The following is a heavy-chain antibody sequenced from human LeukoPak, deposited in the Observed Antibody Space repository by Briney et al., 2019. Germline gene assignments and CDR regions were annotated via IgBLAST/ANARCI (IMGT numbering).Heavy chain of an antibody. CDR3: AREGLGYSYAGY. V-gene: IGHV3-21*01. Sequence: GGSLRLSCAASGFNFRTYSMNWVRQAPGKGLEWVSSISSSSSYIYYADSVKGRFSISRDNAKNSLYLQMNSLRAEDTAVYYCAREGLGYSYAGYWGQGTLVTVSS. CDR1: GFNFRTYS. D-gene: IGHD5-18*01. J-gene: IGHJ4*02. CDR2: ISSSSSYI.